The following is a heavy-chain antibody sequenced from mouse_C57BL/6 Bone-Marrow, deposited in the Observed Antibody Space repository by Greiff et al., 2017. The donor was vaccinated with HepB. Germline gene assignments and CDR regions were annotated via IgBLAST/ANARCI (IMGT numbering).Heavy chain of an antibody. D-gene: IGHD4-1*01. CDR2: IDPEDGET. V-gene: IGHV14-2*01. Sequence: VQLQQSGAELVKPGASVKLSCTASGFNIKDYYMHWVKQRTEQGLEWIGRIDPEDGETKYAPKFQGKATLTADTSSNTAYLQLSSLTSEDTAVYYCASWENLRPYYYAMDYWGQGTSVTVSS. CDR3: ASWENLRPYYYAMDY. J-gene: IGHJ4*01. CDR1: GFNIKDYY.